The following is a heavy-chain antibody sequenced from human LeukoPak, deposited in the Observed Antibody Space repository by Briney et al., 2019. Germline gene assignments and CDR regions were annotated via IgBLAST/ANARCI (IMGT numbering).Heavy chain of an antibody. D-gene: IGHD2-15*01. V-gene: IGHV1-69*02. CDR3: ARYTHDAFDI. Sequence: GASVKVSCKASGGTFSSYTISWVRQAPGQGLEWMGRISPILGIANYAQKFQGRVTITADKSTSTAYMELSSLRSEDTAVYYCARYTHDAFDIWGQGTMVTVSS. CDR1: GGTFSSYT. CDR2: ISPILGIA. J-gene: IGHJ3*02.